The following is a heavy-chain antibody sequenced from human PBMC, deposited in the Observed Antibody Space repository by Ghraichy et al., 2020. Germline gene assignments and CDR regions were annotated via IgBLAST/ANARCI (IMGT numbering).Heavy chain of an antibody. V-gene: IGHV3-69-1*02. D-gene: IGHD3-22*01. Sequence: ETLSLTCAASGFTFGSYAMDWVRQAPGRGLEWVASINIARTTFYADSVRGRFTISRDNARNSLSLQMNSLRGEDTAVYYCARAVRGYYDEYFQDWGRGTLVTVSS. CDR3: ARAVRGYYDEYFQD. CDR2: INIARTT. J-gene: IGHJ1*01. CDR1: GFTFGSYA.